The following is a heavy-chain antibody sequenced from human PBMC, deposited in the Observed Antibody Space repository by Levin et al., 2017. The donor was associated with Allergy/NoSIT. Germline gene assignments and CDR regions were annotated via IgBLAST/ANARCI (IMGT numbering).Heavy chain of an antibody. Sequence: SVKVSCKASGGTFSSYPISWVRQAPGQGLEWMGRIIPILGIANYAQKFQGRVTITADKSTSTAYMELSSLRSEDTAVYYCARDRGHQLYYYYYGMDVWGQGTTVTASS. CDR2: IIPILGIA. CDR3: ARDRGHQLYYYYYGMDV. V-gene: IGHV1-69*04. J-gene: IGHJ6*02. CDR1: GGTFSSYP. D-gene: IGHD1-1*01.